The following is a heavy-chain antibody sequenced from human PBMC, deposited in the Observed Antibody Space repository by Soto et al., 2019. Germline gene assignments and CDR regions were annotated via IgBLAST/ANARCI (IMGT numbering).Heavy chain of an antibody. J-gene: IGHJ4*02. CDR2: INHSGST. Sequence: QVQLQQWDAGLLKPSETLSLTCAVYGGSFSGYYWSWIRQPPGKGLEWIGEINHSGSTNYNPSLKSRVTISVDTSKNQFSLKLSSVTAADTAVYYCARLYPPLRGSSWLDYWGQGTLVTVSS. V-gene: IGHV4-34*01. CDR1: GGSFSGYY. CDR3: ARLYPPLRGSSWLDY. D-gene: IGHD6-13*01.